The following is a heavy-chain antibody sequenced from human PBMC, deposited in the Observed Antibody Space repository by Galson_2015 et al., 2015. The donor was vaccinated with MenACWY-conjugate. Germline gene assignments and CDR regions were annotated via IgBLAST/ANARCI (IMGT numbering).Heavy chain of an antibody. Sequence: LRLSCAASGFTFRSYAMSWVRQAPGKGLEWVSAISGSGGSTYYADSVKGRFTISRDNSKNTLYLQINSLRAEDTAVYYCANSPPLYDFWSDYYNAFHIWGQGTMVTVSS. D-gene: IGHD3-3*01. V-gene: IGHV3-23*01. CDR3: ANSPPLYDFWSDYYNAFHI. CDR2: ISGSGGST. J-gene: IGHJ3*02. CDR1: GFTFRSYA.